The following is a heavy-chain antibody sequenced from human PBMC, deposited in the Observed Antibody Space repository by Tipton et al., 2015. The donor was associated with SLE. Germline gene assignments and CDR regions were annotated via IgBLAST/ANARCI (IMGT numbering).Heavy chain of an antibody. J-gene: IGHJ3*01. Sequence: GLVKPSETLSLICSVSGGSISPFYWSWMRQTPGKGLEWIGQVSRSGAVKYSPSLRSRIFISVDTSKNQFSLRLDSVTPADTAVYFCTRGPVGSGSYSSSDAFDFWGRGTMVIVSS. CDR1: GGSISPFY. CDR3: TRGPVGSGSYSSSDAFDF. CDR2: VSRSGAV. V-gene: IGHV4-59*12. D-gene: IGHD3-22*01.